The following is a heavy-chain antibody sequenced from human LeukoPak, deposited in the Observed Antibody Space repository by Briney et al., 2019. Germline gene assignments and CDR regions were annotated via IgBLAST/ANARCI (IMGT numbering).Heavy chain of an antibody. Sequence: PSETLSLTCTVSGGSISSSSYYWGWIRQPPGKGLEWIGSIYYSGSTYYNPSLKSRVTISVDTSKNQFSLKLSSVTAADTAVYYCAREGYGSGSYFFPLNWYFDLWGRGTLVTVSS. CDR2: IYYSGST. D-gene: IGHD3-10*01. J-gene: IGHJ2*01. V-gene: IGHV4-39*07. CDR1: GGSISSSSYY. CDR3: AREGYGSGSYFFPLNWYFDL.